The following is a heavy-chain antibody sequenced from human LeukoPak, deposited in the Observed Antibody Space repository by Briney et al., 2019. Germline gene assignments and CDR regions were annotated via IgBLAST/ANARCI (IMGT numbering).Heavy chain of an antibody. CDR1: GGSIRSDDYY. CDR2: IFYTGNS. J-gene: IGHJ6*02. Sequence: SETLSLTCTVSGGSIRSDDYYWGWIRQPPGKGLEWIGYIFYTGNSHYNPSLQSRVTFSVDTSKNQFSLKVSSVTAADTAVYFCATVVVVAATNYYYYATDVWGQGTTVTVSS. CDR3: ATVVVVAATNYYYYATDV. V-gene: IGHV4-30-4*01. D-gene: IGHD2-15*01.